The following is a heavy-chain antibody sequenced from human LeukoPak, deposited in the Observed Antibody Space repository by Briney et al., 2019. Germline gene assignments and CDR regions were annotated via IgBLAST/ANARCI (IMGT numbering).Heavy chain of an antibody. V-gene: IGHV4-61*02. D-gene: IGHD2-21*02. J-gene: IGHJ4*02. CDR2: IYTSGST. Sequence: PSETLSLTCTVSGGSISSGSYYWSWLRQPAGKGLEWIGRIYTSGSTNYNLSLKSRVTISVDTSKNQFSLKLSSVTAADTAVYYCARAYCVGDCSVLHIYFDNWGQGTLVTVSS. CDR3: ARAYCVGDCSVLHIYFDN. CDR1: GGSISSGSYY.